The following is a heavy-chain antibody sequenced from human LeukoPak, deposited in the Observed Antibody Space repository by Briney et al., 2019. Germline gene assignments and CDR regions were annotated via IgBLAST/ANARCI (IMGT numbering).Heavy chain of an antibody. Sequence: GGSLRLSCAASGFTFSSYEMNWVRQAPGKGLEWVSYISSSGSTIYYADSVKGRFTISRDNAKNSLYLQMNSLRVEDTAVFYCARDGFVGAADYWGQGTLVTVSS. V-gene: IGHV3-48*03. CDR2: ISSSGSTI. D-gene: IGHD6-13*01. J-gene: IGHJ4*02. CDR3: ARDGFVGAADY. CDR1: GFTFSSYE.